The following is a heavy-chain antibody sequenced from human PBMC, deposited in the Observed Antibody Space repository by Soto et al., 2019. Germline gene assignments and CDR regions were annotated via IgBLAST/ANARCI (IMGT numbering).Heavy chain of an antibody. CDR2: IYWDDDK. V-gene: IGHV2-5*02. J-gene: IGHJ4*02. CDR3: AHSAQGYYFDY. Sequence: QITLKESGPTLVKPTQTHTLTCTFSGFSLSTSGVGVGWIRQPPGKALEWLALIYWDDDKRYSPSLKSRLTLTKDTSKILVVLTMTNMDPVDTATYYFAHSAQGYYFDYWGQGTLVTVSS. CDR1: GFSLSTSGVG.